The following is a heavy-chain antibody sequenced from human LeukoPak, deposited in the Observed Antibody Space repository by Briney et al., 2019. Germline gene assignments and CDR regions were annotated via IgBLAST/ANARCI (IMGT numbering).Heavy chain of an antibody. V-gene: IGHV4-39*01. J-gene: IGHJ4*02. CDR2: IYYSGST. D-gene: IGHD2-15*01. Sequence: PSETLSLTCTVSGGSISSSSYYWGWIRQPPGKGLEWIGNIYYSGSTYYNPSLKSRVTISVDTSKNQFSLKLSSVTAADTAVYYCASTCSGGSCYSFTPFDYWGQGTLVTVSS. CDR1: GGSISSSSYY. CDR3: ASTCSGGSCYSFTPFDY.